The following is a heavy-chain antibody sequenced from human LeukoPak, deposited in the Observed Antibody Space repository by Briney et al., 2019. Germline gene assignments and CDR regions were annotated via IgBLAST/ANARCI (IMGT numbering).Heavy chain of an antibody. J-gene: IGHJ3*02. D-gene: IGHD2-21*01. Sequence: SETLSLTCTVSGGSISSYYWSWIRQPPGKGLEWIGYIYYSGSTNYNPSLKSRVTISVDTSKNQFSLKLSSVTAADTAVYYCANQGGDRAFDIWGQGTMVTVSS. CDR2: IYYSGST. CDR3: ANQGGDRAFDI. V-gene: IGHV4-59*01. CDR1: GGSISSYY.